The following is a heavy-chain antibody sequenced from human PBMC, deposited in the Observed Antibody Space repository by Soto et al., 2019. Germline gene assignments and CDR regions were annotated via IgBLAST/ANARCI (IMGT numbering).Heavy chain of an antibody. V-gene: IGHV3-48*01. CDR2: ISSSSSTI. D-gene: IGHD1-7*01. CDR1: GFTFSSYS. Sequence: GGSLRLSCAASGFTFSSYSMNWVRQAPGKGLEWVSYISSSSSTIYYADSVKGRFTISRDNAKNSLYLQMNSLRAEDTAVYYCARDLVYNWNYLGPYYYYYYMDVWGKGTTVTVSS. J-gene: IGHJ6*03. CDR3: ARDLVYNWNYLGPYYYYYYMDV.